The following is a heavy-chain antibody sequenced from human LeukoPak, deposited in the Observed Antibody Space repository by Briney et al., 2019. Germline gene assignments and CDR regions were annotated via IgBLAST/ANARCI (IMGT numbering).Heavy chain of an antibody. CDR3: ASLSIAAAGFDY. CDR1: GFRYSSYE. V-gene: IGHV3-48*03. J-gene: IGHJ4*02. CDR2: ISSSGSTI. D-gene: IGHD6-13*01. Sequence: GGSLRLSCAATGFRYSSYEMNRVRQAPGKGLERISYISSSGSTIYYADSVKGRFTISRDNAKNSLYLQMNSLRAEDTAVYYCASLSIAAAGFDYWGQETLATVSS.